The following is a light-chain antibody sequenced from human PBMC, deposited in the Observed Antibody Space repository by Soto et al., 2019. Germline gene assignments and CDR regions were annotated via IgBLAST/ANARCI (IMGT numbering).Light chain of an antibody. CDR3: QQDNSYPLT. Sequence: DIQMTQSPSTLSASVGDRVTITCRASQSISSWLAWYQQKPGEAPKFLIYKASSLESGVPSRFSGSGSGTEFTLTISSLQPDDFATYYCQQDNSYPLTFGGGTKVDNK. CDR2: KAS. V-gene: IGKV1-5*03. CDR1: QSISSW. J-gene: IGKJ4*01.